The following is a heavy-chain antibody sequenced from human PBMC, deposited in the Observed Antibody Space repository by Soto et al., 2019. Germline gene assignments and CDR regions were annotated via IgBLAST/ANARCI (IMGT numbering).Heavy chain of an antibody. J-gene: IGHJ6*02. CDR3: TSRIRVPNVGGLMDV. CDR2: ISYDGRNK. D-gene: IGHD1-1*01. V-gene: IGHV3-30*04. CDR1: GFTFSSYA. Sequence: QVQLVESGGGVVQPGRSLRLSCAASGFTFSSYAMHWVRQAPGKGLEWVAVISYDGRNKYYVDSVKGRFTISRDNSKNTLYLQMNSLRAEDTAVYYCTSRIRVPNVGGLMDVWGQGATVTVSS.